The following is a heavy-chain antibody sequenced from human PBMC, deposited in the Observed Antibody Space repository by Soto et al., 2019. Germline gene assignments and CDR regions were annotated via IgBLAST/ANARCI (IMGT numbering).Heavy chain of an antibody. CDR3: ARVAGDYDYVWGSYRTYYFDY. V-gene: IGHV4-34*01. Sequence: SETLSLTCAVYGGSFSGYYWSWIRQPPGKGLEWIGEINHSGSTNYNPSLKSRVAISVDTSKNQFSLKLSSVTAADTAVYYCARVAGDYDYVWGSYRTYYFDYWGQGTLVTVSS. CDR2: INHSGST. CDR1: GGSFSGYY. J-gene: IGHJ4*02. D-gene: IGHD3-16*02.